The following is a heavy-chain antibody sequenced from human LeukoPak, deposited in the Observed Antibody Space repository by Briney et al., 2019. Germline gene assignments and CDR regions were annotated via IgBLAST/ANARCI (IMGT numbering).Heavy chain of an antibody. J-gene: IGHJ4*02. V-gene: IGHV3-66*01. CDR3: ARGPYDNSGYRFDY. CDR2: IYSGGST. CDR1: EFTVTTNH. D-gene: IGHD3-22*01. Sequence: PGGSLRLSCAASEFTVTTNHMTWVRQAPGKGLEWVSVIYSGGSTYYADSVKGRFAISRDNSKNTLYLQMNGLRAEDTAVYYCARGPYDNSGYRFDYWGQGTLVTVSS.